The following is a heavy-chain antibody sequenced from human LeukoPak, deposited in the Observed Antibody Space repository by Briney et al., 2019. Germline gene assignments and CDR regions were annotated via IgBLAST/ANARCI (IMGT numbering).Heavy chain of an antibody. CDR1: GFTVSSNY. CDR2: IYSGGST. CDR3: AKEMRSGSDNNYYYYYMDV. V-gene: IGHV3-53*01. Sequence: PGGSLRLSCAASGFTVSSNYMSWVRQAPGKGLEWVSVIYSGGSTYYADSVKGRFTISRDNSKNTLYLQMNSLRAEDTAVYYCAKEMRSGSDNNYYYYYMDVWGKGTTVTISS. J-gene: IGHJ6*03. D-gene: IGHD6-19*01.